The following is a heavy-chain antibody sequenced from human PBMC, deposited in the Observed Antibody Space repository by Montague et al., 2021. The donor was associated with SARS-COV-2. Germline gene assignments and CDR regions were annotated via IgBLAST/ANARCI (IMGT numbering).Heavy chain of an antibody. CDR2: SYSSGSA. Sequence: SETLSLTCTVSGGSINDYYWTWVRQPAGEGLEWIGRSYSSGSANYNPFLESRVTMSLDTSKNQFSLNVNSVTAADTAVYYCARVLPDPVRTQYAFDIWGQGTLVTVSS. J-gene: IGHJ3*02. CDR1: GGSINDYY. CDR3: ARVLPDPVRTQYAFDI. V-gene: IGHV4-4*07.